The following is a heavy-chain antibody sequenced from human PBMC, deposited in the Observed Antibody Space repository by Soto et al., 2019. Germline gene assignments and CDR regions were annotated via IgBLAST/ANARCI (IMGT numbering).Heavy chain of an antibody. V-gene: IGHV1-3*01. J-gene: IGHJ4*02. D-gene: IGHD3-9*01. CDR2: INPGNGNT. CDR1: GYTFPRYA. CDR3: ARRGALTSYYYGYYSDY. Sequence: ASVRVSCKASGYTFPRYAMNWVRQAPGQSPEWMGWINPGNGNTKYSQRFQGRVTITRDTSVSTAYMELSSLTSEDTAVYYCARRGALTSYYYGYYSDYPGPAPLVTLSS.